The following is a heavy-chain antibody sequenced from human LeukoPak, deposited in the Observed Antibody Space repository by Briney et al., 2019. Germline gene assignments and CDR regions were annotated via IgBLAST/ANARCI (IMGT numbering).Heavy chain of an antibody. V-gene: IGHV3-7*04. J-gene: IGHJ4*02. Sequence: GGSLRLSCAASGFTFSTYWMSWIRQAPGKGLEWVANIKQDGSDKYYVDSVKGRFTISRDNAKNSLYLQMNSLRAEDTDVYYCAREGAGTFDYWGQGTLVTVSS. CDR1: GFTFSTYW. CDR3: AREGAGTFDY. CDR2: IKQDGSDK. D-gene: IGHD1-1*01.